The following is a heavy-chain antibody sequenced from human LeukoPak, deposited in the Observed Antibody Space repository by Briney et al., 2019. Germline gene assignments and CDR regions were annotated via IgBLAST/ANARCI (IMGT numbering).Heavy chain of an antibody. CDR3: ASSVVAYLDY. V-gene: IGHV1-69*13. D-gene: IGHD3-22*01. J-gene: IGHJ4*02. CDR2: IIPIFGTA. CDR1: GGTFSSYA. Sequence: GASVKVSCKASGGTFSSYAISWARQAPGQGLEWMGGIIPIFGTANYAQKFQGRVTITADESTSTAYMELSSLRSEDTAVYYCASSVVAYLDYWGQGTLVTVSS.